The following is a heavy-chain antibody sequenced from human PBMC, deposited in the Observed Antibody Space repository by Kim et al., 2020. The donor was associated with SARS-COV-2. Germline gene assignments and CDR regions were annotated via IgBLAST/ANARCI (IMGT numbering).Heavy chain of an antibody. Sequence: NNAEKRQGRGTMTTETSTSTAYMELRSLRSDDTAVYYCARASRPNGDYFDYWGQGTLVTVSS. D-gene: IGHD4-17*01. CDR3: ARASRPNGDYFDY. V-gene: IGHV1-18*01. J-gene: IGHJ4*02.